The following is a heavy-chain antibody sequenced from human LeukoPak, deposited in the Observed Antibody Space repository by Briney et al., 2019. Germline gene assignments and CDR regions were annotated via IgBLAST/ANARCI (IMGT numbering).Heavy chain of an antibody. Sequence: GGSLRLSCAASGFTVSSNYMSWVRQAPGKGLEWVSVIYSGGSTYYADSVKGRFTIYRDNSKNTLNLQMNSLRAEDTAVYYCARDPPMVRGVLARSPWGREPWSPSPQ. CDR3: ARDPPMVRGVLARSP. V-gene: IGHV3-66*01. J-gene: IGHJ5*02. D-gene: IGHD3-10*01. CDR1: GFTVSSNY. CDR2: IYSGGST.